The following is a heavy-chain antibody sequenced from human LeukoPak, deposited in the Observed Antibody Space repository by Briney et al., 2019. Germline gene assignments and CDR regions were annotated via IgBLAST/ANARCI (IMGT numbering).Heavy chain of an antibody. CDR1: GGSFSGYY. J-gene: IGHJ4*02. Sequence: PSETLSLTCAVYGGSFSGYYWSWIRQPPGKGLEWIGEINQSGSTNYNPSLKSRVTISVDTSKNQFSLKLSSVTAADTAVYYCARVAAAGIGDHFDYWGQGTLVTVSS. CDR2: INQSGST. V-gene: IGHV4-34*01. D-gene: IGHD6-13*01. CDR3: ARVAAAGIGDHFDY.